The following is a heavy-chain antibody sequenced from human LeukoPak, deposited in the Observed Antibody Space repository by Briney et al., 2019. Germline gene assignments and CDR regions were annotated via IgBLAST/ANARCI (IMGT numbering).Heavy chain of an antibody. CDR2: ISWDGGST. J-gene: IGHJ5*02. CDR1: GFTFDDYA. D-gene: IGHD3-3*01. Sequence: GGSLRLSCAASGFTFDDYAMHWVRQAPGKGLEWVSLISWDGGSTYYADSVKGRFTISRDNAKNSLYLQMNSLRAEDTAVYYCARGFYNGVNWFDPWGQGTLVTVSS. V-gene: IGHV3-43D*03. CDR3: ARGFYNGVNWFDP.